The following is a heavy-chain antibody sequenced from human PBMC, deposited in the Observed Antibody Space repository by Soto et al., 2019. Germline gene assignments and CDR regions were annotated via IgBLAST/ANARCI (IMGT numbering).Heavy chain of an antibody. V-gene: IGHV1-2*02. CDR2: INPNSGGT. D-gene: IGHD3-3*01. Sequence: ASVKVSCKASGYTFTGYYMHWVRQAPGQGLEWMGWINPNSGGTNYAQKFQGRVTMTRDTSISTAYMELSRLRSDDTAVYYCARATYDFWSGYVNRFGPWGQRSLGT. CDR1: GYTFTGYY. J-gene: IGHJ5*02. CDR3: ARATYDFWSGYVNRFGP.